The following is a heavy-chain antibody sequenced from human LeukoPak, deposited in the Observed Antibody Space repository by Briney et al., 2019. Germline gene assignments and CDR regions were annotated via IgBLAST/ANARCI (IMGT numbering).Heavy chain of an antibody. CDR3: ARDLGEDVGSTSDYGMDV. Sequence: PGGSLRLSCAASGFTFSDYYMSWIRQAPGKGLEWVSYISSSGCTIYYADSVKGRFTISRDNAKNSLYLQMNSLRAEDTAVYYCARDLGEDVGSTSDYGMDVWGQGTTVTVSS. CDR2: ISSSGCTI. CDR1: GFTFSDYY. D-gene: IGHD2-2*01. J-gene: IGHJ6*02. V-gene: IGHV3-11*01.